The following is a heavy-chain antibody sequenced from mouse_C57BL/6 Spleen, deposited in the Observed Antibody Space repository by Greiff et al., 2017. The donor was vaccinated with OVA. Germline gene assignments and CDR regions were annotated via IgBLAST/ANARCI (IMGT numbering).Heavy chain of an antibody. Sequence: VKLVESGGGLVKPGGSLKLSCAASGFTFSSYTMSWVRQTPEKRLEWVATISGGGGNTYYPDSVKGRFTISRDNAKNTLYLQMSSLRSEDTALYYCARHPWFAYWGQGTLVTVSA. J-gene: IGHJ3*01. V-gene: IGHV5-9*01. CDR3: ARHPWFAY. CDR1: GFTFSSYT. CDR2: ISGGGGNT.